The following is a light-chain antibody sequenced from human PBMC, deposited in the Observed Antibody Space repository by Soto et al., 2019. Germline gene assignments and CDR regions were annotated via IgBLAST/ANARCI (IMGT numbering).Light chain of an antibody. Sequence: DIQMAQSPSSVSASGGGRVTRTCRASQDITSGLAWYQQRPGRAPKLLIYGASSLQNGVPSRFSGSGSGTDFTLTISRLEPEDFAVYYCQQYGSSPFTFGQGTRLEIK. V-gene: IGKV1-12*01. CDR3: QQYGSSPFT. J-gene: IGKJ5*01. CDR2: GAS. CDR1: QDITSG.